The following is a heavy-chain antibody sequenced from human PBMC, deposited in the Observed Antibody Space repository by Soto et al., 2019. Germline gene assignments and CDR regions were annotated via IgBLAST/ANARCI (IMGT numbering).Heavy chain of an antibody. CDR3: ARDHDDFWSGYASAGH. J-gene: IGHJ4*02. CDR2: IKQDGSEK. CDR1: GVTLSSYW. D-gene: IGHD3-3*01. Sequence: PXGSLRLSCAASGVTLSSYWMSWVRQAPGKGLEWVANIKQDGSEKYYVDSVKGRFTISRDNAKNSLYLQMNSLRAEDTAVYYCARDHDDFWSGYASAGHWGQGTLVTVSS. V-gene: IGHV3-7*01.